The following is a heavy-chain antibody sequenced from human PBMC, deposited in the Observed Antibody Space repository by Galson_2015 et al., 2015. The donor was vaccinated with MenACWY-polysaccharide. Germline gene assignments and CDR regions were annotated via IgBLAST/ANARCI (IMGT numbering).Heavy chain of an antibody. J-gene: IGHJ3*02. CDR1: GFTFSSYG. Sequence: LRLSCAASGFTFSSYGMSWVRQAPGKGLEWVSGISGRGGSTYYADSVKGRFTISRDNSKNTLYLQMNSLRADDMAVYYCAKERTTVDIWGQGTMVTVSS. CDR2: ISGRGGST. V-gene: IGHV3-23*01. CDR3: AKERTTVDI. D-gene: IGHD4-17*01.